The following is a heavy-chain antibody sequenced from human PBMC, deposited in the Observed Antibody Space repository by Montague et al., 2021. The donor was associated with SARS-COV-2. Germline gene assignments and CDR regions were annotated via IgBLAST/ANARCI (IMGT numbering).Heavy chain of an antibody. D-gene: IGHD6-19*01. Sequence: SETLSLTCSVSGNSLSNSRYFWGWIRQLPRKGLEWIGSFYFSGKFLYNSSLESRITISVDTSKNQFSLQLSSVTASDTAVYYCARHSGGSEVAGLDYWGQGTLVTVSS. V-gene: IGHV4-39*01. CDR3: ARHSGGSEVAGLDY. CDR2: FYFSGKF. CDR1: GNSLSNSRYF. J-gene: IGHJ4*02.